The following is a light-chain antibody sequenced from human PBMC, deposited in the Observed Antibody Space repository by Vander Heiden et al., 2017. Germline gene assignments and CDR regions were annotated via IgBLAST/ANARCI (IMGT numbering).Light chain of an antibody. Sequence: AIRMTQSPSSFSASTGDKVTITCRASQGISRYLAWYQLKPGKAPRLLIYGASTLQSGVPSRFSGSGSGTDFTLTISYLQSEDFATYYCQRDASYPLSFGPGTKVEIK. J-gene: IGKJ3*01. CDR3: QRDASYPLS. CDR1: QGISRY. CDR2: GAS. V-gene: IGKV1-8*01.